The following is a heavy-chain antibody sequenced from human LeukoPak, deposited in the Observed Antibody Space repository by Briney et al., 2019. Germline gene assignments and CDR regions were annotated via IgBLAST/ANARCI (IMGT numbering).Heavy chain of an antibody. J-gene: IGHJ1*01. V-gene: IGHV4-34*01. CDR2: INHSGST. CDR1: GGSFSGYY. CDR3: ASRIAAAGGVGYFQH. D-gene: IGHD6-13*01. Sequence: TPSETLSLTCAVYGGSFSGYYWSWIRQPPGKGLEWIGEINHSGSTNYNPSLKSRVTISVDTSKNQFSLKLSSVTAADTAVYYCASRIAAAGGVGYFQHWGQGTLVTVSS.